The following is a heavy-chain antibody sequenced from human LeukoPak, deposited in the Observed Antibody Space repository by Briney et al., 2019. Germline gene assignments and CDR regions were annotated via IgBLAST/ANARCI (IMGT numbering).Heavy chain of an antibody. J-gene: IGHJ4*02. CDR2: IIPILGIA. Sequence: SVKVSCKASGGTFSSYAISWVRQAPGQGLEWMGRIIPILGIANYAQKFQGRVTITADKSTSTAYMELSSLRSEDTAVYYCARYSDGGSSDYFDYWGQGPLVTVSS. CDR1: GGTFSSYA. V-gene: IGHV1-69*04. CDR3: ARYSDGGSSDYFDY. D-gene: IGHD2-15*01.